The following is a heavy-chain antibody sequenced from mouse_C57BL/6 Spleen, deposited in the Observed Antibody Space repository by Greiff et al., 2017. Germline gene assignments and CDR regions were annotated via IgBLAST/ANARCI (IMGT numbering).Heavy chain of an antibody. J-gene: IGHJ3*01. D-gene: IGHD3-2*02. CDR1: GYTFTSYW. CDR3: AREGQLRHFAY. CDR2: IDPSDSYT. V-gene: IGHV1-69*01. Sequence: VQLQQSGAELVMPGASVKLSCKASGYTFTSYWMHWVKQRPGQGLEWIGEIDPSDSYTNYNQKFKGKSTLTVDKSSSTAYMQLSSLTSEDSAVYYCAREGQLRHFAYGGQGTLVTVSA.